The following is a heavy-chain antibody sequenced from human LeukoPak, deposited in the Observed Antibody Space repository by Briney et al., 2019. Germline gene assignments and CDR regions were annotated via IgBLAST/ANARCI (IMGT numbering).Heavy chain of an antibody. CDR2: IKQDGSEK. CDR3: VRPRMTTVTTGYFDL. D-gene: IGHD4-17*01. Sequence: PGGSLRLSCATSGFTFSGYWMSWVRQAPGKGLEWVANIKQDGSEKYYVDSVKGRFTISKDNAKNSVSLQMNSLRDEDTAMYYCVRPRMTTVTTGYFDLWGRGILVTVSS. V-gene: IGHV3-7*01. J-gene: IGHJ2*01. CDR1: GFTFSGYW.